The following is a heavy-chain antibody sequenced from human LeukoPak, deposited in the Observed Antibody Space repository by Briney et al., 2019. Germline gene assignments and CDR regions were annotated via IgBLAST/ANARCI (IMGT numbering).Heavy chain of an antibody. D-gene: IGHD1-7*01. CDR2: IYYSGSP. V-gene: IGHV4-39*01. CDR3: ATLTGTTMRNWFDP. CDR1: GGSISSSSYY. Sequence: PSETLSLTCTVSGGSISSSSYYWGWIRQPPGKGLEWIGSIYYSGSPYYNPSLKSRVTISVDTSKNQFSLKLSSVNAADTAVYYCATLTGTTMRNWFDPWGQGTLVTVSS. J-gene: IGHJ5*02.